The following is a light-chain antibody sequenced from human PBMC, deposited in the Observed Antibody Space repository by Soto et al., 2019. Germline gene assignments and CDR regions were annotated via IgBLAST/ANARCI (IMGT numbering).Light chain of an antibody. V-gene: IGKV1-5*03. CDR1: QTISSW. J-gene: IGKJ4*01. CDR3: QLYKSVPLT. CDR2: KAS. Sequence: QMNKSASALSGYVGDSGTITCRASQTISSWLAWYQQKPGKAPKLLIYKASSLESGVPSRFSGSGSGTEFTLTINSLQPDSLASYYCQLYKSVPLTSGGGTKVDIK.